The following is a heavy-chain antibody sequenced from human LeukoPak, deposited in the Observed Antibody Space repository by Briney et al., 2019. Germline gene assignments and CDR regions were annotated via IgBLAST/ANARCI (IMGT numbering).Heavy chain of an antibody. J-gene: IGHJ4*02. CDR3: ARAMATIYSYFDY. Sequence: SQTLSLTCTVSGGSISSGGYYWSWIRQHPGKGLEWIGYIYYSGSTYYNPSLKSRVTISVDTSKNQFSLKLSSVTAADTAVYYCARAMATIYSYFDYWGQGTLVTVSS. V-gene: IGHV4-31*03. D-gene: IGHD5-24*01. CDR2: IYYSGST. CDR1: GGSISSGGYY.